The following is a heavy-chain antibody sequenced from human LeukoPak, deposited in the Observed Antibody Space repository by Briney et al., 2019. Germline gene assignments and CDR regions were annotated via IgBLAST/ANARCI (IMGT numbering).Heavy chain of an antibody. CDR2: INHSGST. Sequence: PSETLSLTCAVYGGSFSGYYWSRLRQPPGKGLEWIGEINHSGSTNYNPSLKSRVTISVDTSKNQFSLKLSSVTAADTAVYYCARDIAAAGTAYWGQGTLVTVSS. CDR1: GGSFSGYY. V-gene: IGHV4-34*01. CDR3: ARDIAAAGTAY. J-gene: IGHJ4*02. D-gene: IGHD6-13*01.